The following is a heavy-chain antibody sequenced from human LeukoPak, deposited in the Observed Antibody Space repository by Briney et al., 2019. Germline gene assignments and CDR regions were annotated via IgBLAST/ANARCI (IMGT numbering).Heavy chain of an antibody. CDR1: GGSISSYY. CDR2: IYYSGST. CDR3: ARHQSQRIGLLPPTHLNWFDP. Sequence: PSETLSLTCTVSGGSISSYYWSWIRQPPGKGLEWIGYIYYSGSTNYNPSLKSRVTISVDTSKNQFSLKLSSVTAADTAVYYCARHQSQRIGLLPPTHLNWFDPWGQGTLVTVSS. D-gene: IGHD2/OR15-2a*01. J-gene: IGHJ5*02. V-gene: IGHV4-59*08.